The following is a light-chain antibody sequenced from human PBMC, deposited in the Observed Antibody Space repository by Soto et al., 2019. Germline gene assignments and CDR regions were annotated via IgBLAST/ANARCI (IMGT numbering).Light chain of an antibody. CDR1: SSDVGGYNY. V-gene: IGLV2-14*01. CDR3: SSYTSSSTLMV. J-gene: IGLJ2*01. CDR2: DVS. Sequence: QSALTQSASVSGSPGQSITISRTGTSSDVGGYNYVSWYQQHPGKAPKLMIYDVSNRPSGVSNRFSGSKSGNTASLTISGLQAEDEADYYCSSYTSSSTLMVFGGGTKLTVL.